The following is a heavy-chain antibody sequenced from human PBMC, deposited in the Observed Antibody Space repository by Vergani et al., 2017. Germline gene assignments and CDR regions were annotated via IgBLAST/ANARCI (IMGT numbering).Heavy chain of an antibody. CDR1: GGTSSSYA. Sequence: QVQLVQSGAEVKKPGSSVKVSCKASGGTSSSYAISWVRQAPGQGLEWMGGIIPIFGTANYAQKFQGRVTITADESTSTAYMELSSLRSEDTAVYYCAYCSGGSCFRSRDYYYGMDVWGQGTTVTVSS. CDR2: IIPIFGTA. CDR3: AYCSGGSCFRSRDYYYGMDV. V-gene: IGHV1-69*12. D-gene: IGHD2-15*01. J-gene: IGHJ6*02.